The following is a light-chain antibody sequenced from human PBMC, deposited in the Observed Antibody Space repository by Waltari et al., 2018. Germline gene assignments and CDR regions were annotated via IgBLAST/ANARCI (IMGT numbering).Light chain of an antibody. V-gene: IGLV3-27*01. CDR3: YATADKIHGI. CDR1: VLTQNT. CDR2: KDR. Sequence: SYELTQPSSVSVSPGQTARITCSGDVLTQNTVRWFRQKPGQAPVLVISKDRERPSGIPERFSGSSSGTTVTLTITGAQVDDEADYYCYATADKIHGIFGGGTKLTVL. J-gene: IGLJ2*01.